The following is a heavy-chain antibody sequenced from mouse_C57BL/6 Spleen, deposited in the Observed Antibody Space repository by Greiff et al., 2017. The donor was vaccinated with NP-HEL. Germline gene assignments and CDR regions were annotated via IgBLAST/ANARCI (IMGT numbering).Heavy chain of an antibody. Sequence: QVQLKESGPELVKPGASVKISCKASGYAFSSSWMNWVKQRPGKGLEWIGRIYPGDGDTNYNGKFKGKATLTADKSSSTAYMQLSSLTSEDSAVYFCARGGKGSPFDYWGQGTTLTVSS. J-gene: IGHJ2*01. CDR1: GYAFSSSW. V-gene: IGHV1-82*01. D-gene: IGHD1-3*01. CDR2: IYPGDGDT. CDR3: ARGGKGSPFDY.